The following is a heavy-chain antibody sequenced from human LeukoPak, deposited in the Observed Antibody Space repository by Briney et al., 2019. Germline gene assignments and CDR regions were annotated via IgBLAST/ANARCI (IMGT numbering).Heavy chain of an antibody. V-gene: IGHV4-39*01. CDR3: ARQVATGPYYYYFMDV. CDR1: GGSITTTNYL. CDR2: IYYSGST. J-gene: IGHJ6*03. D-gene: IGHD1-1*01. Sequence: PPETLSLTCTVSGGSITTTNYLWGWLRQPPGKGLEWIVSIYYSGSTFYNPSRKSRVTISVDTSKNQFSLKLTSMTAADTAVYYCARQVATGPYYYYFMDVWGKGTTVTVSS.